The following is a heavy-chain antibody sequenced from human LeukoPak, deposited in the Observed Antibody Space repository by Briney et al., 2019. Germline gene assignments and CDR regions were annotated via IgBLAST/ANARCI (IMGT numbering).Heavy chain of an antibody. CDR2: ISSSGSTI. V-gene: IGHV3-11*04. Sequence: GGSLRLSCAASGFTFSDYYMSWIRQAPGKGLEWVSYISSSGSTIYYADSVKGRFTISRDNAKNSLYLQMNSLRAEDTAVYYCAGYGDYVRYYYYMDVWGKGTTVTVSS. CDR3: AGYGDYVRYYYYMDV. J-gene: IGHJ6*03. D-gene: IGHD4-17*01. CDR1: GFTFSDYY.